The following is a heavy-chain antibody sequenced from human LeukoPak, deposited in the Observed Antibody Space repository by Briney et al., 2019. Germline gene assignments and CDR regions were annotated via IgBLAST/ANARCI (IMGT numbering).Heavy chain of an antibody. CDR3: ARGSGTNFWSGYYTGFDY. Sequence: PGGSLRLSCAASGFTFSDYYMSWIRQAPGKGLEWVSYISSSGSTIYYADSVKGRFTISRDNAKNSLYLQMNSLRPEDTAVYYCARGSGTNFWSGYYTGFDYWGQGTLVTVSS. J-gene: IGHJ4*02. CDR1: GFTFSDYY. D-gene: IGHD3-3*01. V-gene: IGHV3-11*04. CDR2: ISSSGSTI.